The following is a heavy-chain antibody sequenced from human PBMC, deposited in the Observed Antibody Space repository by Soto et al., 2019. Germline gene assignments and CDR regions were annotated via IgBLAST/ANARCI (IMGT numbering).Heavy chain of an antibody. CDR2: IYYSGST. CDR1: GFSISSYY. V-gene: IGHV4-59*01. CDR3: GRRRSDSSFDP. J-gene: IGHJ5*02. Sequence: SETLSLTCTVSGFSISSYYWSWIRQPPGKGLEWIGYIYYSGSTNYNPSLKSRVTISVDTSKNQFSLKLSSVTAADTAVYYCGRRRSDSSFDPWGQGTLVTVSS. D-gene: IGHD2-21*02.